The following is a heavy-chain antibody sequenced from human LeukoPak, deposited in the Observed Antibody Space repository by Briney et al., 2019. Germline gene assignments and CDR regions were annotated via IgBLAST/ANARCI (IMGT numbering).Heavy chain of an antibody. D-gene: IGHD5-24*01. V-gene: IGHV3-23*01. CDR2: ISGSGHNT. J-gene: IGHJ4*02. CDR1: GFTFSNFA. Sequence: GGSLRLSCAAPGFTFSNFAMSWVRQAPGKGLEWVSAISGSGHNTYYADSVKGRFTISRDNAKNTLYLQMNSLRAEDTAVYYCARDSMATTYFDYWGQGTLVTVSS. CDR3: ARDSMATTYFDY.